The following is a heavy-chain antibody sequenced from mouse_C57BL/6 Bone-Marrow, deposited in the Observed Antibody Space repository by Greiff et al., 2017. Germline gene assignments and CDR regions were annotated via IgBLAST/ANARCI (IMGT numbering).Heavy chain of an antibody. CDR2: IDPSDSYT. CDR1: GYTFTSYW. D-gene: IGHD2-13*01. V-gene: IGHV1-50*01. CDR3: ARSGGDYEVWYFDV. Sequence: VQLQQPGAELVKPGASVKLSCKASGYTFTSYWMQWVKQRPGQGLEWIGEIDPSDSYTNYNQKFKGKATLTVDTSSSTAYMQLSSLTSEDSAVYYCARSGGDYEVWYFDVWGTGTTVTVSS. J-gene: IGHJ1*03.